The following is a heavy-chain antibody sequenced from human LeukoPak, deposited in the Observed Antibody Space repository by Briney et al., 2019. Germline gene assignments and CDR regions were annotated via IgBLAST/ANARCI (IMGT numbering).Heavy chain of an antibody. CDR1: GFTVSSNS. Sequence: GGSLGLSCTVSGFTVSSNSMSWVRQAPGEGLEWVSFIYSGGNTHYSDSVKGRFTISRDNSKNTLYLQMNSLRADDTAVYYCARRAGEYSHPYDYWGQGTLVTVSS. CDR3: ARRAGEYSHPYDY. J-gene: IGHJ4*02. CDR2: IYSGGNT. V-gene: IGHV3-53*01. D-gene: IGHD4-17*01.